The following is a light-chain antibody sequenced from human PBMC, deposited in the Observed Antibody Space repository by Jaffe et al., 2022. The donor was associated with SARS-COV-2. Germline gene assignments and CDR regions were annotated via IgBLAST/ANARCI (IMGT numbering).Light chain of an antibody. Sequence: DIQMTQSPSSVSASVGDRVTISCRASQDISKWLAWYQQKPGTAPKLLIYAASTLQSGVPSRFSGSGSGTYFVLTISSLQAEDFATYYCQQSNGFPITFGQGTRLEIK. CDR2: AAS. CDR3: QQSNGFPIT. V-gene: IGKV1D-12*01. CDR1: QDISKW. J-gene: IGKJ5*01.